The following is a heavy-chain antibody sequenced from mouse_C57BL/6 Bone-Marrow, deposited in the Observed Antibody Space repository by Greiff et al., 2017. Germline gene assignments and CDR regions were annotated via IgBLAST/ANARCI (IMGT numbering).Heavy chain of an antibody. V-gene: IGHV1-81*01. CDR3: ARSGLRRGFAH. Sequence: VQGVESGAELARPGASVKLSCKASGYTFTSYGISWVKQRTGQGLEWIGEIYPRSGNTYYNEKFKGKATLTADKSSSTAYIELRSLTSEDSAVYVCARSGLRRGFAHWGQGTLVTVAA. CDR1: GYTFTSYG. D-gene: IGHD2-4*01. CDR2: IYPRSGNT. J-gene: IGHJ3*01.